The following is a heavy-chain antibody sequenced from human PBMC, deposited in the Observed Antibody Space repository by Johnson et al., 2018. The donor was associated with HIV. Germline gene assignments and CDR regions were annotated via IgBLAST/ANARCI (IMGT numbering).Heavy chain of an antibody. J-gene: IGHJ3*02. Sequence: VQLVESGGGLVRPGGSLRLSCTASGFTVSDYYMTWVRQASGKGLELVSLLYSSGKTYYADSVKGRFTISRDYSKNRLYLQMNSLRAEDTAVYYCARKVVVVAAAAGDAFDIWGQGTMVTVSS. V-gene: IGHV3-66*01. CDR2: LYSSGKT. D-gene: IGHD2-15*01. CDR1: GFTVSDYY. CDR3: ARKVVVVAAAAGDAFDI.